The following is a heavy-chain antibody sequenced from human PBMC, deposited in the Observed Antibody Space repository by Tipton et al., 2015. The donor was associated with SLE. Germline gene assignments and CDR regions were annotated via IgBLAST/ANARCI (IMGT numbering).Heavy chain of an antibody. Sequence: GSLRLSCTASGFSFRTYGMHWVRQAPGKGLEWVSFIRSDGNLRQYSDSVKGRFTISRDNSKNTLFLEMNSLRAEDTAVYYCAKARSTVTPYDAFDVWGQGTMVTVSS. V-gene: IGHV3-30*02. CDR2: IRSDGNLR. CDR3: AKARSTVTPYDAFDV. CDR1: GFSFRTYG. J-gene: IGHJ3*01. D-gene: IGHD4-17*01.